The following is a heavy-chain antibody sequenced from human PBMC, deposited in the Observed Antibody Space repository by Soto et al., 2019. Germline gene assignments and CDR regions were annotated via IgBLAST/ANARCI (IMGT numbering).Heavy chain of an antibody. CDR3: TRLAVSGVIIFIDY. D-gene: IGHD3-10*01. J-gene: IGHJ4*02. CDR2: IYPGDSDI. CDR1: GYTYTNYC. Sequence: GASLKISCKGSGYTYTNYCIGWVRQMPGKGLEWMGIIYPGDSDIRYSPSFQGQVTISADKSISTASLQWSSLKASDTAMYYCTRLAVSGVIIFIDYWGQGTLVTVSS. V-gene: IGHV5-51*01.